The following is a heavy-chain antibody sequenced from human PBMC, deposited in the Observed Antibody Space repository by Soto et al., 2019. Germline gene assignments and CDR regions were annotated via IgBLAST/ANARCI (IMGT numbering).Heavy chain of an antibody. D-gene: IGHD3-10*01. CDR3: ARGPLHTSYYYGSGSPIRYYFDY. CDR2: INHSGST. V-gene: IGHV4-34*01. CDR1: GGSFSGYY. Sequence: PSETLSLTCAVYGGSFSGYYWSWIRQPPGKGLEWIGEINHSGSTNYNPSLKSRVTISVDTSKNQFSLKLSSVTAADTAVYYCARGPLHTSYYYGSGSPIRYYFDYWGQGTLVTVSS. J-gene: IGHJ4*02.